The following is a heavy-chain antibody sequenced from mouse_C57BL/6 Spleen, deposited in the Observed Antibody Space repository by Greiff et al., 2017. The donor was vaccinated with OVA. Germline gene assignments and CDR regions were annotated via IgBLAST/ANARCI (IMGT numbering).Heavy chain of an antibody. J-gene: IGHJ3*01. CDR1: GFTFSDYG. D-gene: IGHD2-2*01. Sequence: EVQGVESGGGLVKPGGSLKLSCAASGFTFSDYGMHWVRQAPEKGLEWVAYISSGSSTIYYADTVKGRFTISRDNAKNTRVLQMTRLRAEDTAMYFCARGDHGYAWFAYWGQGTLVTGSA. CDR3: ARGDHGYAWFAY. V-gene: IGHV5-17*01. CDR2: ISSGSSTI.